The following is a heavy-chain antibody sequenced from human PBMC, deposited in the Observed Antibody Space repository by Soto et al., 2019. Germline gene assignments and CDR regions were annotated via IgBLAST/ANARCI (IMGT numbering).Heavy chain of an antibody. CDR2: IYYSGSP. Sequence: PSETLSLTCTVSGGSISSYYWSWIRQPPGKGLEWIGYIYYSGSPNYNPSLKSRVTISVDTSKNQFSLKLSSVTAADTAVYYCAGTRGYCSGGSCPTVVDYWGQGTLVTVS. CDR1: GGSISSYY. CDR3: AGTRGYCSGGSCPTVVDY. J-gene: IGHJ4*02. V-gene: IGHV4-59*01. D-gene: IGHD2-15*01.